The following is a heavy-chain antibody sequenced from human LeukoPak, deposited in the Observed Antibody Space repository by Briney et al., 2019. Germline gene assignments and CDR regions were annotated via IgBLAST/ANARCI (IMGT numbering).Heavy chain of an antibody. J-gene: IGHJ4*02. CDR3: VRDWGYDSSGYWQKYFDT. CDR1: GFTFSSYA. V-gene: IGHV3-23*01. CDR2: ISGSGGST. Sequence: GGSLRLSCAASGFTFSSYAMSWVRQAPGKGLEWVSAISGSGGSTYYADSVKGLFTISRDNAKNTLYLQMNSLRAEDTAVYYCVRDWGYDSSGYWQKYFDTWXQGTLXTVSX. D-gene: IGHD3-22*01.